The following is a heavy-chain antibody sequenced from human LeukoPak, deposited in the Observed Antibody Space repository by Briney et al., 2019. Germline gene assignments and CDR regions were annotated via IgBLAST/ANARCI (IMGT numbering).Heavy chain of an antibody. CDR2: INHSGST. D-gene: IGHD3-10*01. J-gene: IGHJ4*02. CDR1: GGSFSGYY. Sequence: SETLSLTCAVYGGSFSGYYWSWIRQPPGKGLEWIGEINHSGSTNYNPSLKSRVTISVDTSKNQFSLKLSSVTAADTAVYYRARHGSGHDYWGQGTLVTASS. V-gene: IGHV4-34*01. CDR3: ARHGSGHDY.